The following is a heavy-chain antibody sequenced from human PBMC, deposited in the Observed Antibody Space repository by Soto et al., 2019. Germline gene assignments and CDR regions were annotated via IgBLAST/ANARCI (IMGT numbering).Heavy chain of an antibody. J-gene: IGHJ6*01. CDR1: GGSISSYY. CDR2: ISYSGST. Sequence: QVQLQESGPGLVKPSETLSLTCRISGGSISSYYWNWIRQAPGKGLEWIGFISYSGSTNYNPALTSRVTISVDTSKDQISLRLNSVTAADTAVYYCARGQSTSWGYDSAVDVWGQGTTVTVSS. D-gene: IGHD2-2*01. V-gene: IGHV4-59*01. CDR3: ARGQSTSWGYDSAVDV.